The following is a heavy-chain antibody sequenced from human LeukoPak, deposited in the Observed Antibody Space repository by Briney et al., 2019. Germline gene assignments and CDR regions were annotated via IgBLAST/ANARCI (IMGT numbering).Heavy chain of an antibody. CDR3: ARRRYDFWSGYLDAFDI. J-gene: IGHJ3*02. Sequence: GESLKISCQGSGSSFTSYWIGWVRQMPGKGLEWMGIIYPGDSDTRYSPSFQGQVTISADKSISTAYLQWSSLKASDTAMYYCARRRYDFWSGYLDAFDIWGQGTMVTVSS. CDR2: IYPGDSDT. CDR1: GSSFTSYW. V-gene: IGHV5-51*01. D-gene: IGHD3-3*01.